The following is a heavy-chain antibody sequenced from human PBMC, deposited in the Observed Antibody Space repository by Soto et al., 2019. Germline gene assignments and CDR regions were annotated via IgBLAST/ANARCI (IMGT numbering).Heavy chain of an antibody. CDR3: ARANYYGSPGDFDY. D-gene: IGHD3-10*01. CDR2: ISSSSSPI. CDR1: GFTFSSYS. V-gene: IGHV3-48*01. Sequence: EVQLVESGGGLVQPGGSLRLSCAASGFTFSSYSMNWVRQAPGKGLEWVSYISSSSSPIYYADSVKGRFTISRDNAKNSLYLQMNSLRAEDTAVYYCARANYYGSPGDFDYWGQGTLVTVSS. J-gene: IGHJ4*02.